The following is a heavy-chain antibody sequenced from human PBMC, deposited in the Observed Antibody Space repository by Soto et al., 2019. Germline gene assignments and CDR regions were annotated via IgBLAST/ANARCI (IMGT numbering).Heavy chain of an antibody. CDR1: GFTFTSSA. Sequence: ASVKVSCKASGFTFTSSAMQWVRQAPGQGLEWMGWISAYNGNTNYAQKLQGRVTMTTDTSTSTAYMELRSLRSDDTAVYYCARDRAAMAYPNWDYWGQGTLVTVSS. D-gene: IGHD5-18*01. V-gene: IGHV1-18*01. CDR3: ARDRAAMAYPNWDY. J-gene: IGHJ4*02. CDR2: ISAYNGNT.